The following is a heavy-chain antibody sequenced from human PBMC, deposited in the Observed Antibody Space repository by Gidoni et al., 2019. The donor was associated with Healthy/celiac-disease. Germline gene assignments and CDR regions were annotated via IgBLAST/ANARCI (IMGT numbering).Heavy chain of an antibody. CDR2: ISYDGSNK. CDR1: GFTFSSYA. CDR3: ARAYIRYFDWLPNYYYYGMDV. Sequence: QVPLVESGGGVVQPGRSLRLSCAASGFTFSSYAMVWVRQAPGKGLEWVAVISYDGSNKYYADSVKGRFTISRDNSKNTLYLQMNSLRAEDTAVYYCARAYIRYFDWLPNYYYYGMDVWGQGTTVTVSS. J-gene: IGHJ6*02. D-gene: IGHD3-9*01. V-gene: IGHV3-30-3*01.